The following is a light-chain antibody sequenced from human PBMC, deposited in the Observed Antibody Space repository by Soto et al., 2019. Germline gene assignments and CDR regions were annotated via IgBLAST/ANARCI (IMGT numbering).Light chain of an antibody. J-gene: IGKJ1*01. CDR2: DVS. CDR3: LQDYNYPPT. V-gene: IGKV1-5*01. Sequence: GDRVIITCRASQTVERWMAWYQQKPGKAPKLLISDVSTLERGVPSRFSGSGSATEFTLTISGLQPDDFATYYCLQDYNYPPTFGQGTKVEIK. CDR1: QTVERW.